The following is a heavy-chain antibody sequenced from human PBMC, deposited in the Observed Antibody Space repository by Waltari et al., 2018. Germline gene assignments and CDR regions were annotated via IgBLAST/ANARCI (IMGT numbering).Heavy chain of an antibody. J-gene: IGHJ4*02. Sequence: VQLSESGGGLAQPGGSLTLSCAASGFTFGVSAMPWVRQAPGKGLEWVSSLSGSGAGTYYVASVRGRFTISRDNSKSTLYLQMNSLRADDSAVYYCAKDPSYSANSYYFDQWGQGILVTVSS. CDR1: GFTFGVSA. CDR2: LSGSGAGT. D-gene: IGHD1-26*01. V-gene: IGHV3-23*01. CDR3: AKDPSYSANSYYFDQ.